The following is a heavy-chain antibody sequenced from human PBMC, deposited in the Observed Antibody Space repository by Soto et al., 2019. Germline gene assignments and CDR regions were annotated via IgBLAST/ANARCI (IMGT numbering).Heavy chain of an antibody. CDR2: INHSGST. CDR3: ARDKITGLFDY. CDR1: GGSFSGYY. D-gene: IGHD2-8*02. V-gene: IGHV4-34*01. Sequence: SETLSLTCAVYGGSFSGYYWTWIRQPPGTGLEWIGEINHSGSTNYNPSLKSRVNISVDTSKNQLSPKLTSVTAADTAVYYCARDKITGLFDYWGQGTLVTVSS. J-gene: IGHJ4*02.